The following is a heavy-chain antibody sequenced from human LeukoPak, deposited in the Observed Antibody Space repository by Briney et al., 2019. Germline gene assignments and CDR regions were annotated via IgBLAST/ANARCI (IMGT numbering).Heavy chain of an antibody. V-gene: IGHV3-21*04. CDR3: AKPRRAAAGTKDAFDI. D-gene: IGHD6-13*01. CDR2: ISSSSSYI. J-gene: IGHJ3*02. Sequence: GGSLRLSCAASGFTFSSYSMNWVRQAPGKGLEWVSSISSSSSYIYYADSVKGRFTISRDNAKNSLYLQMNSLRAEDTAVYYCAKPRRAAAGTKDAFDIWGQGTMVTVSS. CDR1: GFTFSSYS.